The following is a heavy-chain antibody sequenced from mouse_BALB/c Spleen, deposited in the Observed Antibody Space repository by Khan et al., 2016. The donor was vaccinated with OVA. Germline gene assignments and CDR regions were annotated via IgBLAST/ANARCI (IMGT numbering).Heavy chain of an antibody. CDR3: VRGRSY. CDR1: GYSITSDYA. V-gene: IGHV3-2*02. CDR2: IDYSGST. J-gene: IGHJ3*01. Sequence: EVQLQESGPGLVKPSQSLSLTCTVTGYSITSDYAWNWIRQFPGNRLEWMGYIDYSGSTSKKPSLKSRMSITRDTSKNQIFLQLKSGTTEDTATYYCVRGRSYWGQGTLVTVSA.